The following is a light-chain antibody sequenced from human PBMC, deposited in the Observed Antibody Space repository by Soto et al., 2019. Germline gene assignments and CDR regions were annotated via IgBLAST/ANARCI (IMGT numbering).Light chain of an antibody. V-gene: IGKV3-15*01. CDR1: QSLSTN. CDR3: QQYRDWPPLT. J-gene: IGKJ4*01. CDR2: GAS. Sequence: EIVMTQSPATLSVSPGDRVTLSCRASQSLSTNLAWYQQKLGQAPRLLIYGASTRATGVPVRFSGSGSGTDFTLTISSLQSEDFAVYYCQQYRDWPPLTFGGGAKVEIK.